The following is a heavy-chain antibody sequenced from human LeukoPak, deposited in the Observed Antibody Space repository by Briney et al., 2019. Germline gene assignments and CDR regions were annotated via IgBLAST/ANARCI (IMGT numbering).Heavy chain of an antibody. Sequence: GGSLRLSCAASGFTFSSYGMHWVRQAPGKGLEWVAVISYDGSNKYYADSVKGRFTISRDNSKNTLYLQMNSLRVEDTALYYCVKDLNAGGILTDWGQGTLLTVSS. CDR2: ISYDGSNK. V-gene: IGHV3-30*18. CDR1: GFTFSSYG. J-gene: IGHJ1*01. CDR3: VKDLNAGGILTD. D-gene: IGHD3-9*01.